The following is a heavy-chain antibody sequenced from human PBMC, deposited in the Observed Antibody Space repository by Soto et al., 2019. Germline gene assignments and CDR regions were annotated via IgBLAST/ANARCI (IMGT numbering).Heavy chain of an antibody. CDR2: IIPIFGTA. D-gene: IGHD2-15*01. CDR3: APDPMRSSWWSWFDP. CDR1: GDTFSIYA. J-gene: IGHJ5*02. V-gene: IGHV1-69*13. Sequence: LVKVAWKASGDTFSIYAISWVRQATGQGLEWMGGIIPIFGTANYAQKYQGRVTITADEYTSTAYMELSSLRSEDTAVYYCAPDPMRSSWWSWFDPWGQGTLVTVSS.